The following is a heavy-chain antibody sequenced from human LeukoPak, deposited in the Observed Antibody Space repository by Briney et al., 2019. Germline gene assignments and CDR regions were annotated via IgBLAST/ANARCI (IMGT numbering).Heavy chain of an antibody. CDR1: GGSFSGYY. D-gene: IGHD3-16*01. CDR2: INHSGST. J-gene: IGHJ4*02. V-gene: IGHV4-34*01. Sequence: SETLSLTCAVYGGSFSGYYWSWIRQPPGKGLEWIGEINHSGSTNYNPSLKSRVTMSVDTSKNQFSLKLSSVTAADTAVYYCARPFSRFDYWGQGTLVTVSS. CDR3: ARPFSRFDY.